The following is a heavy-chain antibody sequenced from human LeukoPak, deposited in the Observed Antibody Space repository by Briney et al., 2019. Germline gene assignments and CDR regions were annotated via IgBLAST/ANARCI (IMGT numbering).Heavy chain of an antibody. D-gene: IGHD3-10*01. J-gene: IGHJ3*02. Sequence: GESLKISCKGSGYSFTSYWIGWVRQMPGEGLEWMGIIYPGDSDSRYSPSFQGQVTISADKSISTAYLQWSRLKASDTAMYYCASRDYGSGSYYKAAFDIWGQGTMVTVSS. CDR2: IYPGDSDS. V-gene: IGHV5-51*01. CDR1: GYSFTSYW. CDR3: ASRDYGSGSYYKAAFDI.